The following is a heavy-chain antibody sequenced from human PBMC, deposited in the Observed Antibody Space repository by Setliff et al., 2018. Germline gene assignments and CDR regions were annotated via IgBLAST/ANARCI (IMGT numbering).Heavy chain of an antibody. CDR1: GGTFSSYG. Sequence: SVKVSCKASGGTFSSYGISWVRQAPGQGLEWMGGTIPIFGTTDYAQKFQGRVTIITDESTSTAFMQLSSLRSEDTAMYYCARDMSPDIMWELPVDSWGQGTLVTVSS. CDR3: ARDMSPDIMWELPVDS. CDR2: TIPIFGTT. V-gene: IGHV1-69*05. D-gene: IGHD1-26*01. J-gene: IGHJ4*02.